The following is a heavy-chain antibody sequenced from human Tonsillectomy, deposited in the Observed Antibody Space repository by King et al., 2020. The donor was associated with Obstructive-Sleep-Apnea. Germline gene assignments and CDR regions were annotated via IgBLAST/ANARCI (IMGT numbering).Heavy chain of an antibody. CDR1: GFTFSSNS. J-gene: IGHJ4*02. V-gene: IGHV3-21*01. CDR2: ISSTTFYT. Sequence: EVQLVESGGGLVKPGGSLRVSCAASGFTFSSNSMNWVRQAPGKGLEWVSTISSTTFYTYYADSVKGRFTISRDNAKNSLYLQMNSLRAEDTAVYYCVSGFGDSWGQGTLVTVSS. D-gene: IGHD3-10*01. CDR3: VSGFGDS.